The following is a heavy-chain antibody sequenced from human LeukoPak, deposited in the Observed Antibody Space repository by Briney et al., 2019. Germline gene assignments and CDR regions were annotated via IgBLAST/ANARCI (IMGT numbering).Heavy chain of an antibody. CDR1: GFTFSSYW. D-gene: IGHD6-19*01. CDR3: AKRGDGGAWYDY. Sequence: GGSLRLSCAASGFTFSSYWMDWVRQVPGKGLVWVSRISSDGSNTAYADSVKGRFTISRDNARNTMYLQMSSLRADDTAVYYCAKRGDGGAWYDYWGQGTLVIVSS. CDR2: ISSDGSNT. V-gene: IGHV3-74*01. J-gene: IGHJ4*02.